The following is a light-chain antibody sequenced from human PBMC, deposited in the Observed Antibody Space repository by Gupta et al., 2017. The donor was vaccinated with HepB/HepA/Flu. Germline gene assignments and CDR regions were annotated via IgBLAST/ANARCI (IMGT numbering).Light chain of an antibody. CDR2: RNN. CDR3: AESDDSLRGSV. CDR1: SSNIGTNY. Sequence: QSVLTQPPSASGTPGQSVTISCSGSSSNIGTNYVYWYQQLPGTATKVRIYRNNQRPSGVPDRFSGYKAGTSASRATSGLRSEDEADDYCAESDDSLRGSVLGGGTKMTVL. V-gene: IGLV1-47*01. J-gene: IGLJ3*02.